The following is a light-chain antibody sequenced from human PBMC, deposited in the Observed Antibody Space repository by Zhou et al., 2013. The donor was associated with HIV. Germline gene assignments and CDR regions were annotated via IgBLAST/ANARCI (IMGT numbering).Light chain of an antibody. Sequence: DIMMTQSPLSLPVTPGEPASISCTSSQSLLHRTGYNYLAWYLQKPGQSPQLLMYLGSNRASGVPDRFSGSGSGTDFTLKVSRVEAEDVGIYYCMQTLETPRTFGQGTKVEI. CDR2: LGS. J-gene: IGKJ1*01. CDR1: QSLLHRTGYNY. CDR3: MQTLETPRT. V-gene: IGKV2-28*01.